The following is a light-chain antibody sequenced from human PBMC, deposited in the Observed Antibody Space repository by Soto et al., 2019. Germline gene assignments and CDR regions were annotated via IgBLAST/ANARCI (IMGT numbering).Light chain of an antibody. V-gene: IGKV1-39*01. CDR2: AAS. Sequence: IQMTQSPSSLSASVGDRVTITCRASQGIGNDLGWYQQKPGKAPILLIYAASSLQSGVPSRFSGSGSGADFTLTITSLQPEDFATYSCQQSYNTPPTFGPGTTVEIK. J-gene: IGKJ3*01. CDR1: QGIGND. CDR3: QQSYNTPPT.